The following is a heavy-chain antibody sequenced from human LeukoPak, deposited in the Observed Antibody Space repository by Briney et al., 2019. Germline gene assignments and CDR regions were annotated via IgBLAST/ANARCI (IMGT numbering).Heavy chain of an antibody. Sequence: GRSLRLSCAASGFTFSSYGMHWVRQAPGKGLEWVAVISYDGSDKYYADSVKGRFTISRDNSKNTLYLQMNSLRAEDTAVYYCAKVNGPAAMSYYYYDMDVWGQGTTVTVSS. D-gene: IGHD2-2*01. CDR3: AKVNGPAAMSYYYYDMDV. CDR2: ISYDGSDK. V-gene: IGHV3-30*18. CDR1: GFTFSSYG. J-gene: IGHJ6*02.